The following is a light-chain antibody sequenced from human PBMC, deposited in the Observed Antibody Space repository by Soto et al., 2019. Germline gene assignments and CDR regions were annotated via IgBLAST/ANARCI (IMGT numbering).Light chain of an antibody. V-gene: IGLV1-51*01. Sequence: QSVLTQPPSVSAAPGQKVTVSCSGSRSNIGNNYVCWYQHLPGTAPKLLMYDNDKRHSGIPDRFSASKSGTSATLDIAGLQTGDEADYYCAAWVSNLSGRVFGRGTKLSV. CDR2: DND. CDR1: RSNIGNNY. J-gene: IGLJ3*02. CDR3: AAWVSNLSGRV.